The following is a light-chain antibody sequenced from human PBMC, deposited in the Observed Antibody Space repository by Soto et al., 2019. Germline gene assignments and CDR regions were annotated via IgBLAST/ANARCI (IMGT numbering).Light chain of an antibody. Sequence: QSVLTQPASVSGSPGQSITISCTGTSSDVGGYNYVSWYQQHPGNAPKLMIYDVSNRPSGVSNRFSGSKSGNTASLTISGLQAEDEDDYYCSSYTSSTTLVFGGGTKLTVL. V-gene: IGLV2-14*01. CDR2: DVS. CDR1: SSDVGGYNY. J-gene: IGLJ2*01. CDR3: SSYTSSTTLV.